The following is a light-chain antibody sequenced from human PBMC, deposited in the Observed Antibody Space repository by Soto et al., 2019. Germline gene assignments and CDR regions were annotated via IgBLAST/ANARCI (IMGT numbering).Light chain of an antibody. CDR2: DDS. Sequence: SYELTQPTSVSVAPGQTATITCGGNNIENKRVHWYQQKPGQAPVLVVYDDSDRPSGIPERFSGSKSGNTATLIISKVEAGDEADYYCQVWDRSTDHVLFGGGTKVTVL. CDR3: QVWDRSTDHVL. CDR1: NIENKR. J-gene: IGLJ2*01. V-gene: IGLV3-21*02.